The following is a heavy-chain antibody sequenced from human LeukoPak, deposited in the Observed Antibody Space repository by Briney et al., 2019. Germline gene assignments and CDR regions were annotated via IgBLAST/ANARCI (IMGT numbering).Heavy chain of an antibody. CDR3: AKSPSDGYNFYDY. V-gene: IGHV3-23*01. J-gene: IGHJ4*02. CDR2: ISGSGDST. D-gene: IGHD5-24*01. CDR1: GFTFSSYA. Sequence: GGSLRLSCAASGFTFSSYAMSWVRQAPGKGLEWVSVISGSGDSTYYADSVKGRFTISRDNSKNTLYVQMNSLRAEDTAVYYCAKSPSDGYNFYDYWGQGTLVTVSS.